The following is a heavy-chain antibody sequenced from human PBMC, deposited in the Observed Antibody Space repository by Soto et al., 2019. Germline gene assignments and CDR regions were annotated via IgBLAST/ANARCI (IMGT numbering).Heavy chain of an antibody. Sequence: ASVKVSCKASGYTFTRYTMNWVRQAPGQRLEWMGWINPDNGNTKSSQKFQDRVIITRDTSASTAYMDLSSLRSEDTAVYYCARDPRYCSGGSCSTRGGMDVWGQGTTVTVSS. CDR3: ARDPRYCSGGSCSTRGGMDV. J-gene: IGHJ6*02. D-gene: IGHD2-15*01. CDR1: GYTFTRYT. CDR2: INPDNGNT. V-gene: IGHV1-3*01.